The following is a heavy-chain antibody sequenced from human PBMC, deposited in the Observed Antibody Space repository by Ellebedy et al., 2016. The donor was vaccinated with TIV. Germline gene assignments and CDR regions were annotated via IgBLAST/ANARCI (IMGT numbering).Heavy chain of an antibody. J-gene: IGHJ6*02. CDR3: ARELTVTGDYGMDV. V-gene: IGHV4-30-4*01. CDR2: IYYSGST. CDR1: GGSISSGDYY. Sequence: SETLSLXXTVSGGSISSGDYYWSWIRQPPGKGLEWIGYIYYSGSTYYNPSLRSRVTISLDTSKNQFSLKLSSVTAADTAVYYCARELTVTGDYGMDVWGQGTTVTVSS. D-gene: IGHD4-17*01.